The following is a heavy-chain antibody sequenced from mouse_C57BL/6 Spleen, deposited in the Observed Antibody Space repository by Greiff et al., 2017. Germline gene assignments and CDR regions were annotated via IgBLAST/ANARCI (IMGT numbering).Heavy chain of an antibody. CDR1: GYPFTSYW. CDR2: LNPSNGGT. CDR3: SREGYGFYFDY. J-gene: IGHJ2*01. Sequence: QVQLQQPGPELVKPGASVQLSCKASGYPFTSYWMHWVKQRPGQGLEWIGNLNPSNGGTNYNEKFKSKATLTVDKSSSTAYMQRSSLTSEDSAVDYCSREGYGFYFDYWGQGTTLTVSS. D-gene: IGHD2-14*01. V-gene: IGHV1-53*01.